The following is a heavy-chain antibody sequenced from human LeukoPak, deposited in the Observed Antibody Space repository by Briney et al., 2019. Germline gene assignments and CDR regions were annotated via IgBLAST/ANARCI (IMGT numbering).Heavy chain of an antibody. V-gene: IGHV3-21*01. Sequence: GGSLRLSCAASGFTFSSYSMNWVRQAPGKGLEWVSSISSSSSYIYYADSVKGRFTISRDNAKNSLYLQMNSLRAEDTAVYYCATVGFVVVPAATPFQHWGQGTLVTVSS. D-gene: IGHD2-2*01. CDR2: ISSSSSYI. CDR3: ATVGFVVVPAATPFQH. J-gene: IGHJ1*01. CDR1: GFTFSSYS.